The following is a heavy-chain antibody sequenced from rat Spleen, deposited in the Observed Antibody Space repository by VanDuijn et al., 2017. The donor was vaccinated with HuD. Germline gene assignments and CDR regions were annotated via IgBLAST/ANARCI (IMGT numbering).Heavy chain of an antibody. Sequence: EVQLVESGGGLVQPGSSLKLSCAASGFTFSKYGMAWVRQAPTKDLEWVASISSGAGNTYYRDSVKGRFTISRDNAKSTLYLQMDSLRSEDTAFYYCARDLPGFNPFEYWGQGVMVTVSS. CDR2: ISSGAGNT. CDR1: GFTFSKYG. J-gene: IGHJ2*01. V-gene: IGHV5S13*01. D-gene: IGHD1-4*01. CDR3: ARDLPGFNPFEY.